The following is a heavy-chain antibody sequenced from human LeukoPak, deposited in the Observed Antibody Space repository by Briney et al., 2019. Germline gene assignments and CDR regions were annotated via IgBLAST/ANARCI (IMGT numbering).Heavy chain of an antibody. D-gene: IGHD2-15*01. CDR3: ARRYCSGGSCYWAFDI. Sequence: EGSLRLSCAASGFTFSTYAMSWVRQAPGRGPEWLALIPDNGSNTFYADSVKGRFTISRDNSKNTLYLQMNSLRAEDTAVYYCARRYCSGGSCYWAFDIWGQGTMVTVSS. J-gene: IGHJ3*02. CDR2: IPDNGSNT. V-gene: IGHV3-23*01. CDR1: GFTFSTYA.